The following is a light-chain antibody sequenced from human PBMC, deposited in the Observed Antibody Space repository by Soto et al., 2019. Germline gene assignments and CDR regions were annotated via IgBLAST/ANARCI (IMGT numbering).Light chain of an antibody. Sequence: QSALTQPASVSGSPGQSITISCAGSTSDVGAYNYVAWYQQFPGKAPKLIIYEVIHRPSGVSSRFSGSKSGYTASLTISGLQAEDEAHYYCSSYTTSRTVLFGGGIKLTVL. J-gene: IGLJ2*01. CDR2: EVI. CDR3: SSYTTSRTVL. CDR1: TSDVGAYNY. V-gene: IGLV2-14*01.